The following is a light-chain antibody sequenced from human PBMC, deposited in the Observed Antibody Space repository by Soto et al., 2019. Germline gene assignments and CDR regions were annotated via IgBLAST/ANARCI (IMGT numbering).Light chain of an antibody. CDR2: GAS. Sequence: VMTQAPATLSVSPGERATLSCRASQTINNNVAWYQLKDGQAPRLLIYGASTRATGIPARFSGSGSGTKFTLIISSLQSEDFAVYYCQQYNNWPPWTFGQGTKVDI. CDR1: QTINNN. J-gene: IGKJ1*01. CDR3: QQYNNWPPWT. V-gene: IGKV3-15*01.